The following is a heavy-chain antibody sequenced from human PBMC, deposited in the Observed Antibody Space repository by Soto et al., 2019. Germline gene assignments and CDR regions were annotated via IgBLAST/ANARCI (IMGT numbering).Heavy chain of an antibody. D-gene: IGHD6-19*01. CDR2: INPNSGGT. Sequence: QVPLVQSGAEVKKPGASVKVSCKASGYTFTGYYMHWVRQAPGQGLEWMGWINPNSGGTNYAQKFQGRVTMTRDTSISTAYMELSRLRSDDTAVYYCARDRPRGGAVAGTNWFDPWGQGTLVTVSS. CDR1: GYTFTGYY. V-gene: IGHV1-2*02. J-gene: IGHJ5*02. CDR3: ARDRPRGGAVAGTNWFDP.